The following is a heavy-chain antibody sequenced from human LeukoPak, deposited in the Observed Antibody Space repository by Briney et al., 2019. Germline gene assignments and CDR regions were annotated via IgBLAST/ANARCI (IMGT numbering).Heavy chain of an antibody. CDR2: IYYSGST. Sequence: SETLSLTCTVSGGSTSSYYWSWIRQPPGKGLEWIGYIYYSGSTNYNPSLKSRVTISVDTSKNQFSLKLSSVTAEDTAVYYCARVGGYYYDGSGYSLDYWGQGTLVTVSS. CDR3: ARVGGYYYDGSGYSLDY. J-gene: IGHJ4*02. V-gene: IGHV4-59*01. D-gene: IGHD3-22*01. CDR1: GGSTSSYY.